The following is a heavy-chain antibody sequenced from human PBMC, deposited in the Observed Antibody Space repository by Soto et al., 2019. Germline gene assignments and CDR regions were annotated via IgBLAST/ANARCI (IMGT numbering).Heavy chain of an antibody. J-gene: IGHJ3*02. Sequence: ASVKVSCKASGYTFTSYYMHWVRQAPGQGLEWMGIINPSGGSTSYAQKFQGRVTMTRDTSTSTVYMELSSLRSEDTAVYYCARDLGDCSGGSCYSDAFDIWGQGTIVTVSS. CDR2: INPSGGST. CDR3: ARDLGDCSGGSCYSDAFDI. V-gene: IGHV1-46*01. CDR1: GYTFTSYY. D-gene: IGHD2-15*01.